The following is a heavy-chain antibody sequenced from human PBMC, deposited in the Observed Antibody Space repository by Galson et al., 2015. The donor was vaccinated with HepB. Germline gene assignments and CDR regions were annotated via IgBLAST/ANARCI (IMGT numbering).Heavy chain of an antibody. CDR1: GFDFNNFA. J-gene: IGHJ4*02. CDR2: VNTNGGNT. V-gene: IGHV3-64D*06. D-gene: IGHD1-1*01. CDR3: VRDSRRELERVGGFDS. Sequence: SLRLSCAASGFDFNNFAMHWVRQAPGKGLECVSSVNTNGGNTYHADSVKGRFTISRDNSKSTLYLQMSSLRPDDTALYYCVRDSRRELERVGGFDSWGQGTLVTVSS.